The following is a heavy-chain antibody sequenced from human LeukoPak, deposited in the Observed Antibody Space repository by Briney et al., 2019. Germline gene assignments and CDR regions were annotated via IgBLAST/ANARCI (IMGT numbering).Heavy chain of an antibody. Sequence: GGSLRLSCAASGFTFSVAAMTWVRQAPGKGLEWVSLIGASGESTYCADSVKGRFTISRDNSKNTLSLQMNSLRVEDTAMYFCAKDIQLSTWGLGTMVTVSS. V-gene: IGHV3-23*01. D-gene: IGHD5-24*01. CDR1: GFTFSVAA. CDR2: IGASGEST. J-gene: IGHJ3*01. CDR3: AKDIQLST.